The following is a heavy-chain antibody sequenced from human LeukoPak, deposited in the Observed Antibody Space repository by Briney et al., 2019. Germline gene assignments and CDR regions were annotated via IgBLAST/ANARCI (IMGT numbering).Heavy chain of an antibody. CDR1: GFTFSRYD. D-gene: IGHD3-22*01. CDR2: IGTAGDT. Sequence: GGSLRLSCAASGFTFSRYDMHWARQATGKGLEWVSAIGTAGDTYYPGSVKGRFTISRENAKNSLYLQMNSLRAGDTAVYYCARASEYYDSSGYLTYYFDYWGQGTLVTVSS. V-gene: IGHV3-13*01. CDR3: ARASEYYDSSGYLTYYFDY. J-gene: IGHJ4*02.